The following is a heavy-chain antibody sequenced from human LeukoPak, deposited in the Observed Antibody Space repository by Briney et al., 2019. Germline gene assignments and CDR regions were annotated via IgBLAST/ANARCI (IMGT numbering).Heavy chain of an antibody. J-gene: IGHJ4*02. CDR2: IYYSGST. V-gene: IGHV4-59*01. CDR3: ARGSRELYYFDY. Sequence: SETLSLTCTVSGGSISSYYWSWIRQPPGKGLEWIGYIYYSGSTKYNPSLKSRVTITVDASKTQFSLKLNSVTAADTAVYYCARGSRELYYFDYWGQGTLVTVSS. CDR1: GGSISSYY. D-gene: IGHD1-7*01.